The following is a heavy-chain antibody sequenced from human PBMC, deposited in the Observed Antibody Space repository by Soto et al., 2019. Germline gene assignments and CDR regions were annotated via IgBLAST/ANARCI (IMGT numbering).Heavy chain of an antibody. D-gene: IGHD6-6*01. J-gene: IGHJ6*02. V-gene: IGHV1-69*13. CDR1: GYTFTTYG. CDR3: ARREQLVNYYYYGMDV. CDR2: IIPIFGTA. Sequence: GASVKVSCKASGYTFTTYGISWVRQAPGQGLEWMGGIIPIFGTANYAQKFQGRVTITADESTSTAYMELSSLRSEDTAVYYCARREQLVNYYYYGMDVWGQGTTVTVSS.